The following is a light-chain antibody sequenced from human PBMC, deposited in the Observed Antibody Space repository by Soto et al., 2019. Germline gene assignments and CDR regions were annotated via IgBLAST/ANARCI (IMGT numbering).Light chain of an antibody. V-gene: IGLV2-8*01. CDR2: EVS. J-gene: IGLJ2*01. CDR1: SSDVGGYNY. Sequence: QSALTQPPSASGSPGQSVTISCIGMSSDVGGYNYVSWYQQHPGKAPKLMIYEVSKRPSGVPDRFSGSKSGNTASLTVSGLQAEDEADYYCSSYAGANSVVFGGGTKVTVL. CDR3: SSYAGANSVV.